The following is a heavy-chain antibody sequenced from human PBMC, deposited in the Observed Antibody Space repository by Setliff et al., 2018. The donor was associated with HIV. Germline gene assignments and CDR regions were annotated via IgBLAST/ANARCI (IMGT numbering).Heavy chain of an antibody. V-gene: IGHV4-59*12. CDR1: GDSISTYY. CDR3: ARPGSSSSYYAMDV. Sequence: KASETLSLTCTVSGDSISTYYWSWIRQPPGKGLEWIGTIYNAGRISYNPSLRSRVTFSVDPSQNQFSLILRSVTAADTAVYYCARPGSSSSYYAMDVWGQGTTVTVSS. CDR2: IYNAGRI. J-gene: IGHJ6*02. D-gene: IGHD3-10*01.